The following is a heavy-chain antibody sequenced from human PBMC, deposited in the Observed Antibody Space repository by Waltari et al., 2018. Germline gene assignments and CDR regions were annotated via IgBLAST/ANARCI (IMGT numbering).Heavy chain of an antibody. V-gene: IGHV4-39*07. CDR3: ARQDIDGNWFDP. D-gene: IGHD2-15*01. Sequence: QLQLQESGPGLVKPSETLSLTCTVSGGSISSSSYYWGWIRQPPGKGLEWIGSIYYSGSTYYNPSLKSRVTISVDTSKNQFSLKLSSVTAADMAVYYCARQDIDGNWFDPWGQGTLVTVSS. CDR2: IYYSGST. CDR1: GGSISSSSYY. J-gene: IGHJ5*02.